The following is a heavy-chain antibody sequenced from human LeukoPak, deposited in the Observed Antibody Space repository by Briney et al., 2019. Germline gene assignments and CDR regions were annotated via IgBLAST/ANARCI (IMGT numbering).Heavy chain of an antibody. J-gene: IGHJ4*02. CDR3: ARGIAARSINFDY. CDR1: GGSFSGYY. Sequence: KTSETLSLTCAVYGGSFSGYYWSWIRRPPGKGLEWIGEINHSGSTNYNPSLKSRVTISVDTSKNQFSLKLSSVTAADTAVYYCARGIAARSINFDYWGQGTLVTVSS. V-gene: IGHV4-34*01. D-gene: IGHD6-6*01. CDR2: INHSGST.